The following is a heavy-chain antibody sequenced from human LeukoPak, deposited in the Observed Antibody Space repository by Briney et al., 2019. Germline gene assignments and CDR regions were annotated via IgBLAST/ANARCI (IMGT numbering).Heavy chain of an antibody. J-gene: IGHJ6*03. CDR3: ARVGKLQYYMDV. CDR1: GGSISSYY. Sequence: SETLSLTCTVSGGSISSYYWSWIRQPPGKGLEWIGYIYYSGSTIYNPSLKSRVTISVDTSKNQFSLKLSSVTAADTAVYYCARVGKLQYYMDVWGKGTTVTVSS. D-gene: IGHD4-11*01. V-gene: IGHV4-59*01. CDR2: IYYSGST.